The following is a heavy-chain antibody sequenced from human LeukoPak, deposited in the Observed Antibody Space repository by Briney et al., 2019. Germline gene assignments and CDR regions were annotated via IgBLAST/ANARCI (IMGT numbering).Heavy chain of an antibody. J-gene: IGHJ6*03. CDR2: ISAYNGNT. Sequence: ASVKVSCKASGYTFTSYGISWVRQAPGQGLEWMGWISAYNGNTNYAQKLQGRVTMTTDTSTSTAYMELRSLRSDDTAVYYCASGTLTIYYYYMDVWGKGTTVTVSS. V-gene: IGHV1-18*01. CDR1: GYTFTSYG. CDR3: ASGTLTIYYYYMDV. D-gene: IGHD4-17*01.